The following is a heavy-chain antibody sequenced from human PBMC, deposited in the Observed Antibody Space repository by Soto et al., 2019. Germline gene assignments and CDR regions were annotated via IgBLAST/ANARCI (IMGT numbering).Heavy chain of an antibody. CDR3: ARGFNLNYYDSSGFYFDP. D-gene: IGHD3-22*01. J-gene: IGHJ5*02. V-gene: IGHV4-34*01. CDR1: GGSFSDYN. Sequence: QVQLQQWGAGLLKPSETLSLTCAVYGGSFSDYNWSWIRQPPGKGLEWIGEINRSGSTTYNPSLKSRVTIFLDTSKNQFSLKLNSVTAADTAVYYCARGFNLNYYDSSGFYFDPWVQVTLVTVSS. CDR2: INRSGST.